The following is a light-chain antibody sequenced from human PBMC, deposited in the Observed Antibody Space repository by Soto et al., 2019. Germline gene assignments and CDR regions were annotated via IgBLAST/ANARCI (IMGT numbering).Light chain of an antibody. CDR1: QSDSSN. CDR2: GAS. J-gene: IGKJ2*01. CDR3: QHYNNWPFT. Sequence: EIVMTQSPATLSVCPGERATLSYRSSQSDSSNLAWYQQKPGQAPRLLIYGASGRATGIPARFSGSGSGTEFTLTISSLQSEDFAVYYCQHYNNWPFTFGQGTKLEIK. V-gene: IGKV3-15*01.